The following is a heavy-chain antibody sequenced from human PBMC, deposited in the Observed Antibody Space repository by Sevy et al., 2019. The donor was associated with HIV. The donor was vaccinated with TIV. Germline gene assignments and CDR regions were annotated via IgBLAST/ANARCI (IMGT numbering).Heavy chain of an antibody. V-gene: IGHV4-39*01. CDR3: ARLGRGEILYYFDY. CDR1: GGSISSSSYY. J-gene: IGHJ4*02. D-gene: IGHD3-10*01. Sequence: SETLSLTCTVSGGSISSSSYYWGWIRQPPGKGPEWIGNIYYSGSTYYNPSLKSRVTISVDTSKNQFSLKLSSVTAADTAVYYCARLGRGEILYYFDYWGQGTLVTVSS. CDR2: IYYSGST.